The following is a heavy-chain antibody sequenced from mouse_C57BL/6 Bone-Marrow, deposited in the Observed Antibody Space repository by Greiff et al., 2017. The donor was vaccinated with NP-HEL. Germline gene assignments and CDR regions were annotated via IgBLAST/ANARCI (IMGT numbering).Heavy chain of an antibody. CDR3: ARYYGSSYYFDY. D-gene: IGHD1-1*01. V-gene: IGHV1-80*01. J-gene: IGHJ2*01. CDR2: IYPGDGDT. Sequence: QVQLQQSGAELVKPGASVKISCKASGYAFSSYWMNWVKQRPGKGLEWIGQIYPGDGDTNYNGKFKRKATLTADKSSSTAYMQLSSLTSEDSAVYFCARYYGSSYYFDYWGQGTTLTVSS. CDR1: GYAFSSYW.